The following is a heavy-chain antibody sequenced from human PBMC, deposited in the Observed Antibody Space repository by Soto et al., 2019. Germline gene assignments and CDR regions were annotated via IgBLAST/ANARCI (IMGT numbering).Heavy chain of an antibody. V-gene: IGHV4-34*01. Sequence: SETLSLTCAVYGGSFSGYYWNWIRQPPGKGLEWIGEISQSGSTNYNPSLKGRVTISVDTSKNQFSLKLSSFTAADASVYYCERAPSPPPLSPSRPRFGRSFFAPCARGSLVPVSS. CDR1: GGSFSGYY. J-gene: IGHJ5*02. CDR3: ERAPSPPPLSPSRPRFGRSFFAP. D-gene: IGHD3-10*01. CDR2: ISQSGST.